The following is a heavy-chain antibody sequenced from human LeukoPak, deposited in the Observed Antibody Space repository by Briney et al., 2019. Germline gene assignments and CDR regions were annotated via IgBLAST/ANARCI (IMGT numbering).Heavy chain of an antibody. D-gene: IGHD2-2*01. CDR1: GGSISSSSYY. Sequence: SETLSLTCTVSGGSISSSSYYWGWIRQPPGKGLEWIGSIYYSGSTYYNPSLKSRATISVDTSKNQFSLKLSSVTAADTAVYYCARDRSSTSPYYYYGMDVWGQGTTVTVSS. V-gene: IGHV4-39*02. J-gene: IGHJ6*02. CDR3: ARDRSSTSPYYYYGMDV. CDR2: IYYSGST.